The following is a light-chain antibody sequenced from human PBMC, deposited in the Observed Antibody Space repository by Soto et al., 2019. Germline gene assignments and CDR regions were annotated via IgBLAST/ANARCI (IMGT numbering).Light chain of an antibody. Sequence: DIQMTQSPSTLSASVGDRVTITCRASQSIDRWLAWYQQKPWKAPKLLIYRASSLESGVTSRFSGSGSGTEFNLTISSLQPDDLTTYYCQHYKTYPYTFAQGTKLEIK. CDR3: QHYKTYPYT. CDR1: QSIDRW. J-gene: IGKJ2*01. CDR2: RAS. V-gene: IGKV1-5*03.